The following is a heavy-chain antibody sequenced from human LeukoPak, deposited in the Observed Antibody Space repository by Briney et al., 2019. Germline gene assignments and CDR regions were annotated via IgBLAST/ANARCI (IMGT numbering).Heavy chain of an antibody. D-gene: IGHD3-22*01. V-gene: IGHV4-59*08. CDR2: IYYSGST. Sequence: SETLSLTCTVSGGSISSYYWSWIRQPPGKGLEWIGYIYYSGSTNYNPSLKSRVTISVDTSKNQFSLKLSSVTAADTAVYYCARRPRRYYDSSGYYPSFDYWGQGTLVTVSS. CDR1: GGSISSYY. CDR3: ARRPRRYYDSSGYYPSFDY. J-gene: IGHJ4*02.